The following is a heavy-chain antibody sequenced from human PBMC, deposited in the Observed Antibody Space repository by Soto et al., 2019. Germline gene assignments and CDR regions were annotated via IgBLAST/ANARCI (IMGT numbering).Heavy chain of an antibody. J-gene: IGHJ4*02. Sequence: SETLSLTCTVSGGSVRSDSFYWSWIRQPPGKGLEWIAFIYHSGSTNYNPSLNSRVTISVDTSKNQFSLRLSSVTAADTAMYYCARGSSRWDYWGQGTLVTVSS. V-gene: IGHV4-61*01. CDR1: GGSVRSDSFY. CDR2: IYHSGST. CDR3: ARGSSRWDY. D-gene: IGHD6-13*01.